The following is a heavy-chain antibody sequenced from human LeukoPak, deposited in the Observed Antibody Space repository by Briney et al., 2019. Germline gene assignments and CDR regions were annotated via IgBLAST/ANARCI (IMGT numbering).Heavy chain of an antibody. CDR3: VKDLTGTWSFDY. D-gene: IGHD3-9*01. CDR1: GFTFSSYW. CDR2: IGPNGAST. J-gene: IGHJ4*02. Sequence: GGSLRLSCAASGFTFSSYWMNWARQAPGKGLEYVSSIGPNGASTLYADSVKGRFTISRDNSKNALYLQLTSLRLEDTALYYCVKDLTGTWSFDYWGQGTLVTVSS. V-gene: IGHV3-64D*06.